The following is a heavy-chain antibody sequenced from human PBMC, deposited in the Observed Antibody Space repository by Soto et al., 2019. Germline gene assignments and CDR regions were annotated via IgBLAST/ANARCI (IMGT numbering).Heavy chain of an antibody. V-gene: IGHV3-21*01. CDR2: ISSSSSYI. Sequence: PGGSLRLSCAASGFTFSSYSMNWVRQAPGKGLEWVSSISSSSSYIYYADSVKGRFTISRDNAKNSLYLQMNSLRAEDTAVYYCARSGGTVIVVLALLDAFDIWGQGTMVTISS. CDR1: GFTFSSYS. J-gene: IGHJ3*02. D-gene: IGHD3-22*01. CDR3: ARSGGTVIVVLALLDAFDI.